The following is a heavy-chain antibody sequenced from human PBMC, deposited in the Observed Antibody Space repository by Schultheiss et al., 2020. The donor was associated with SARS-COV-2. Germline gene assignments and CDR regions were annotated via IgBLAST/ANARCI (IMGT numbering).Heavy chain of an antibody. CDR2: INAGNGNT. J-gene: IGHJ4*02. Sequence: ASVKVSCKASGYTFTSYAMHWVRQAPGQRLEWMGWINAGNGNTKYSQKFQGWVTMTRDTSISTAYMELSRLRSDDTAVYYCAREGAGFYFDYWGQGTLVTVSS. CDR1: GYTFTSYA. D-gene: IGHD6-19*01. CDR3: AREGAGFYFDY. V-gene: IGHV1-3*01.